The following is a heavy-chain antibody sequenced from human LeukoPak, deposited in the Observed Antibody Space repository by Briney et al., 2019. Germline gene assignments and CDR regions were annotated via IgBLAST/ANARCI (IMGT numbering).Heavy chain of an antibody. J-gene: IGHJ4*02. CDR1: GLIFSNYA. D-gene: IGHD6-19*01. Sequence: GGSLRLSCAASGLIFSNYAMSWVGQVPGRGLEWVSTISSRGDSTYVADSVKGRFTISRDNSKNSLYLQMNTVRAEDTAVYYCVKGPRPDITVAHTVENWGQGTLVTVSS. V-gene: IGHV3-23*01. CDR2: ISSRGDST. CDR3: VKGPRPDITVAHTVEN.